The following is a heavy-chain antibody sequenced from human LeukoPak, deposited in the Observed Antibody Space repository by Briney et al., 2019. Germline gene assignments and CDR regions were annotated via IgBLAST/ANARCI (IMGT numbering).Heavy chain of an antibody. CDR1: GGSFSGYY. J-gene: IGHJ4*02. CDR2: INHSGST. D-gene: IGHD2-2*01. Sequence: PSETLSLTCAVCGGSFSGYYWSWIRQPPGKGLEWIGEINHSGSTNYNPSLKSRVTISVDTSKNQFSLKLSSVTAADTAVYYCARRYCSSTSCSYYFDYWGQGTLVTVSS. V-gene: IGHV4-34*01. CDR3: ARRYCSSTSCSYYFDY.